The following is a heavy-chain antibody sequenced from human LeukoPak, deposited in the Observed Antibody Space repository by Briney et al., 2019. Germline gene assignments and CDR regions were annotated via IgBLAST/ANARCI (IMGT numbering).Heavy chain of an antibody. CDR2: MNQDGSEK. J-gene: IGHJ4*02. CDR1: GFTFSKFW. V-gene: IGHV3-7*04. Sequence: PGGSLRLSCAASGFTFSKFWMIWVRQAPGKGLEWVANMNQDGSEKYYVDSVKGRFTISRDNNKNSLYLQMNSLKTADTALYFCARDPHPAYGDYVVPDSWGQGTLVTVSS. CDR3: ARDPHPAYGDYVVPDS. D-gene: IGHD4-17*01.